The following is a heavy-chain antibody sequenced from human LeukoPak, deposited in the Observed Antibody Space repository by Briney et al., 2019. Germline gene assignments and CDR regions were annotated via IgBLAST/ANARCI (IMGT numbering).Heavy chain of an antibody. CDR1: GGSITGSTHY. CDR2: VIHSGTT. V-gene: IGHV4-39*01. CDR3: ARHDYDSSGHRRDYYFDY. D-gene: IGHD3-22*01. J-gene: IGHJ4*02. Sequence: SETLSLTCTVSGGSITGSTHYGGWIRQPPGKGLEWIVSVIHSGTTYYNPSLRSRVTVSMDTSKKQFSLRLSSVTAADTAVYYCARHDYDSSGHRRDYYFDYWSQGTLVTVSS.